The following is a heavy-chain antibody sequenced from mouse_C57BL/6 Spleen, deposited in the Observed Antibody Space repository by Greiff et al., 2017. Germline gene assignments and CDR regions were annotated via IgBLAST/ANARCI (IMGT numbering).Heavy chain of an antibody. V-gene: IGHV1-26*01. CDR2: INPNNGGT. J-gene: IGHJ1*03. CDR1: GYTFTDYY. D-gene: IGHD2-4*01. CDR3: ARDDYDHWYFDV. Sequence: QLQQSGPELVKPGASVKISCKASGYTFTDYYMNWVKQSHGKSLEWIGDINPNNGGTSYNQKFKGKATLTVDKSSSTAYMELRRLTSEDSAVYYCARDDYDHWYFDVWGTGTTVTVSA.